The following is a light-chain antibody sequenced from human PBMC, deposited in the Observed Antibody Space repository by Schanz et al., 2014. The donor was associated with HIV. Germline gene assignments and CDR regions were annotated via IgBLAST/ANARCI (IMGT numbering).Light chain of an antibody. CDR2: EVT. V-gene: IGLV2-8*01. Sequence: QSALTQPPSASGSPGQSVTISCTGTSSDVGGYNSVSWYQHHPGKAPKLMISEVTKRPSGVPDRFSGSKSGNTASLTVSGLQTEDEADYYCSSYAGSNNLIFGGGTKLTVL. J-gene: IGLJ2*01. CDR3: SSYAGSNNLI. CDR1: SSDVGGYNS.